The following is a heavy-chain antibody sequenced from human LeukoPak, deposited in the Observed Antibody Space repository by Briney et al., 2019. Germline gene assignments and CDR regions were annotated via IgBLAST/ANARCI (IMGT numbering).Heavy chain of an antibody. Sequence: SETLSLTCTVSGGSISSGGYYWSCIRQHPGKGLEWIGCIYYSGSTYYNPSLKSRVTISVDTSKNQFSLKLSSVTAADTAVYYCARDRFSPYYDFWSGYGAFDIWGQGTMVTVSS. CDR3: ARDRFSPYYDFWSGYGAFDI. J-gene: IGHJ3*02. D-gene: IGHD3-3*01. V-gene: IGHV4-31*03. CDR2: IYYSGST. CDR1: GGSISSGGYY.